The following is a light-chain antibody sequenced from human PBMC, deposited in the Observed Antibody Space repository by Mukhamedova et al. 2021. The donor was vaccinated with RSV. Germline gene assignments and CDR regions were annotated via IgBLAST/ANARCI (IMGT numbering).Light chain of an antibody. CDR1: SSDVGGYNY. Sequence: VTISCTGTSSDVGGYNYVSWYQQHPGKAPKLMIYEVSKRPSGVPDRFSGSKSGNTASLTVSGLQADDEADYYCRQQPFVVFGGGT. CDR2: EVS. V-gene: IGLV2-8*01. J-gene: IGLJ2*01. CDR3: RQQPFVV.